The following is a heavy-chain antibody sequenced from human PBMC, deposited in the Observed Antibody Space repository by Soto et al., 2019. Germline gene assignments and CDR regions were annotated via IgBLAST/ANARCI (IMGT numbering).Heavy chain of an antibody. D-gene: IGHD3-22*01. CDR1: GFTFSGDA. CDR2: ISGSGGST. V-gene: IGHV3-23*01. J-gene: IGHJ3*02. Sequence: PGGSLRLSCAASGFTFSGDAMSWVRQAPGKGLEWVSAISGSGGSTYYADSVKGRFTISRDNSKNTLYLQMNSLRAEDTAVYYCAKDTDPYYYDSRRAFDIWGQGTMVTVS. CDR3: AKDTDPYYYDSRRAFDI.